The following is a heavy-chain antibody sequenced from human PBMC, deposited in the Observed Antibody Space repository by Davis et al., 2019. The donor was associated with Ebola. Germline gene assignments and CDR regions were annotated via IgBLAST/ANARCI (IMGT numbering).Heavy chain of an antibody. CDR1: GGSISSYY. Sequence: PSETLSLTCTVSGGSISSYYWSWIRQPPGKGLEWIGRIYTSGSTNYNPSLKSRVTMSVDTSKNQFSLKLSSVTAADTAVYYCARESTDLFYDYVWGSPPYYFDYWGQGTLVTVSS. J-gene: IGHJ4*02. CDR3: ARESTDLFYDYVWGSPPYYFDY. V-gene: IGHV4-4*07. D-gene: IGHD3-16*01. CDR2: IYTSGST.